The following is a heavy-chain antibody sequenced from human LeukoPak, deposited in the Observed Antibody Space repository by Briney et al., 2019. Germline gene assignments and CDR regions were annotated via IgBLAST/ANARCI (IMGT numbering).Heavy chain of an antibody. V-gene: IGHV4-4*07. CDR1: GGSISSYY. CDR3: ARSQGIAGLQNWFDP. D-gene: IGHD4-11*01. CDR2: MYISGST. J-gene: IGHJ5*02. Sequence: SETLSLTCTVSGGSISSYYWSWIRQPAEKGLEWIGRMYISGSTNYNPSFKSRVTMSVDTSKNHFSLKLTSVTAADTAVYYCARSQGIAGLQNWFDPWGQGTLVTVSS.